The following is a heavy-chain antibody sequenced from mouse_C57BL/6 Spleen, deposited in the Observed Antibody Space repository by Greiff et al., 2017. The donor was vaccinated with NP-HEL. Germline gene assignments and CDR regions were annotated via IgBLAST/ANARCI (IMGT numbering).Heavy chain of an antibody. CDR2: ISSGSSTI. Sequence: DVKLVESGGGLVKPGGSLKLSCAASGFTFSDYGMHWVRQAPEKGLEWVAYISSGSSTIYYADTVKGRFTISRDNAKNTLFLQMTSLRAEDTAMYYCARGPYYYGSSYYAMDYWGQGTSVTVSS. CDR1: GFTFSDYG. V-gene: IGHV5-17*01. D-gene: IGHD1-1*01. J-gene: IGHJ4*01. CDR3: ARGPYYYGSSYYAMDY.